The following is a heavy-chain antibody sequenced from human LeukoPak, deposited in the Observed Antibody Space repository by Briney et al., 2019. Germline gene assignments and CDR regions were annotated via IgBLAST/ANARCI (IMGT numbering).Heavy chain of an antibody. CDR1: GFTFSSYW. V-gene: IGHV3-7*01. D-gene: IGHD6-19*01. CDR2: IKQDGSEK. CDR3: ARETDSSGWFVGDY. Sequence: GGSLRLSCAASGFTFSSYWTSWVRQAPGKGLEWVANIKQDGSEKYYVDSVKGRFTISRDNAKNSLYLQMNSLRAEDTAVYYCARETDSSGWFVGDYWGQGTLVTVSS. J-gene: IGHJ4*02.